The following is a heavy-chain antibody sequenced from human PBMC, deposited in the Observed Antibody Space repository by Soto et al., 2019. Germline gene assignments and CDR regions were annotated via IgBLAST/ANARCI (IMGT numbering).Heavy chain of an antibody. CDR1: GFTFSSYA. CDR2: IGESGTPT. V-gene: IGHV3-23*01. J-gene: IGHJ6*02. D-gene: IGHD2-2*01. Sequence: EVQLLESGGGLVQPGGSLRLSCAASGFTFSSYAMKWVRQAPGKGLEWVSLIGESGTPTYYADSVKDRFTISRDNCGNTLLLEMYSLRAEDTAVYYCARYIPGVRYYGMDVWGQGTTVTVSS. CDR3: ARYIPGVRYYGMDV.